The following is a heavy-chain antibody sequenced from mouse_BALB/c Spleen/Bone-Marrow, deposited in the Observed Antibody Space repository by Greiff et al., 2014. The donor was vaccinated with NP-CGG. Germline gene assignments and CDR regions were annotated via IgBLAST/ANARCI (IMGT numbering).Heavy chain of an antibody. V-gene: IGHV2-9*02. CDR1: GFLLASYG. CDR3: TREREGDGYYDFDY. CDR2: IWAGGAT. Sequence: VKLVESGPGLVAPSQSLTITCTVSGFLLASYGIHWVRQPPGKGLEWLGVIWAGGATNYNSALMSRLSISKDNSKSQVFLKMNSLQIDDTAMFYCTREREGDGYYDFDYWGQGTIFTVSS. J-gene: IGHJ2*01. D-gene: IGHD2-3*01.